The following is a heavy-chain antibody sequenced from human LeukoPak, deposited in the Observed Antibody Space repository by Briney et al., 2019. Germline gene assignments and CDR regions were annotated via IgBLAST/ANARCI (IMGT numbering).Heavy chain of an antibody. D-gene: IGHD7-27*01. V-gene: IGHV1-69*13. CDR3: ASTPGWGSLDYFDY. CDR2: IIPIFGTA. Sequence: ASVKVSCKASGYTFTSFDFNWVRQATGQGLEWMGGIIPIFGTANYAQKFQGRVTITADESTSTAYMELSSLRSEDTAVYYCASTPGWGSLDYFDYWGQGTLVTVSS. J-gene: IGHJ4*02. CDR1: GYTFTSFD.